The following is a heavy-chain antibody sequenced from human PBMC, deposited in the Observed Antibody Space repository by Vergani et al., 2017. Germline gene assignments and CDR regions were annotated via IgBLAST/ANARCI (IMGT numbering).Heavy chain of an antibody. V-gene: IGHV3-11*04. D-gene: IGHD3-16*02. CDR1: GFKFSDHY. Sequence: LEESGGGSVKPGGSLRLSCAASGFKFSDHYMSWIRQAPGKGLEWVSHISPGASTVSYTDSVTGRFTVSRDNDNNSLTLDMTTLRVEDTAVYYCAENPVISTPRHYCAMDVWGQGTWVTVSS. CDR2: ISPGASTV. CDR3: AENPVISTPRHYCAMDV. J-gene: IGHJ6*02.